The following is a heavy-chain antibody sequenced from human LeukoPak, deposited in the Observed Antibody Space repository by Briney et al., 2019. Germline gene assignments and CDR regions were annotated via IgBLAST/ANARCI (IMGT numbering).Heavy chain of an antibody. D-gene: IGHD2-15*01. CDR2: IYYSGST. CDR3: ARHVGYCSGGSCYYFDY. V-gene: IGHV4-59*08. Sequence: SETLSLTCTVSGGSISSYYWSWIRQPPGKGLEWIGYIYYSGSTNYNPSLKSRVTISVGTSKNQFSLKLSSVTAADTAVYYCARHVGYCSGGSCYYFDYWGQGTLVTVSS. J-gene: IGHJ4*02. CDR1: GGSISSYY.